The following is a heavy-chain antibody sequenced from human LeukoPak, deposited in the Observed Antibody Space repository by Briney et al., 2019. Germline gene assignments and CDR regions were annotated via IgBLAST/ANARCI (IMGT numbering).Heavy chain of an antibody. CDR2: INAGNGNT. Sequence: GASVKVSCKASGYTFTSYAMHWVRQAPGQRLEWMGWINAGNGNTKYSQEFQGRVTITRDTSASTAYMELSSLRSEDTAVYYCARTGTAMVNYYYMDVWGKGTTVTVSS. D-gene: IGHD5-18*01. CDR3: ARTGTAMVNYYYMDV. J-gene: IGHJ6*03. CDR1: GYTFTSYA. V-gene: IGHV1-3*03.